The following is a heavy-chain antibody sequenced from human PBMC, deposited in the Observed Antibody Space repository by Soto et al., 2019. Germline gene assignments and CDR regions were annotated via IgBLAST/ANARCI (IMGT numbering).Heavy chain of an antibody. J-gene: IGHJ4*02. D-gene: IGHD5-12*01. V-gene: IGHV4-59*01. CDR3: VREAYIGYGHAIDY. CDR1: CVPIITYY. Sequence: SEILSLTCAFSCVPIITYYWSWIRQPPGKGLEWIGYNYHSGTTNYNPSLKSRVTISVDTSKNQFSLRLTSVTAADTAIYYCVREAYIGYGHAIDYWGQGTLVTVSS. CDR2: NYHSGTT.